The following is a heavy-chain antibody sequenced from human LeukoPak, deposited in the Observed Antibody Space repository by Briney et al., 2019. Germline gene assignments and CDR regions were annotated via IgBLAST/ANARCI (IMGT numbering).Heavy chain of an antibody. J-gene: IGHJ5*02. CDR2: IYTSGST. V-gene: IGHV4-4*07. CDR1: GGSISSYY. CDR3: ARDGSGCSGGSCYSALNWFDP. D-gene: IGHD2-15*01. Sequence: PSETLSFTCTVSGGSISSYYWSWIRQPAGKGLEWIGRIYTSGSTNYNPSLKSRVTTSVDTSKNQFSLKLSSVTAADTAVYYCARDGSGCSGGSCYSALNWFDPWGQGTLVTVSS.